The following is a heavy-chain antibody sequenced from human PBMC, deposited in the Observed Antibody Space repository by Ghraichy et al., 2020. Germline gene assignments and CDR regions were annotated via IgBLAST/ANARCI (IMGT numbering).Heavy chain of an antibody. CDR1: GYTFTSHG. CDR2: ISAYNGNT. J-gene: IGHJ4*02. D-gene: IGHD1-26*01. V-gene: IGHV1-18*01. Sequence: ASVKVSCKASGYTFTSHGISRVRLAPGQGLEWMGWISAYNGNTNYAQKLQGRVTMTTDTSTSTAYMELRSLRSDDTAVYYCAREGPGGSHFDYWGQGTLVTVSS. CDR3: AREGPGGSHFDY.